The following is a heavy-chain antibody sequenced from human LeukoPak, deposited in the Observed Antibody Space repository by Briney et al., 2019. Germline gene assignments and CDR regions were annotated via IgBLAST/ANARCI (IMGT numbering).Heavy chain of an antibody. J-gene: IGHJ2*01. CDR1: GFTLSSYS. CDR2: SGSGDST. D-gene: IGHD1-1*01. V-gene: IGHV3-23*01. Sequence: PGGSLRLSCAASGFTLSSYSMNWVRQAPGKGLEWVSTSGSGDSTYYADSVKGRLTISRDNFKNTLHLQMNSLRAEDTAIYYCAKPRAMTTGVGRYFDLWGRGTLVTVSS. CDR3: AKPRAMTTGVGRYFDL.